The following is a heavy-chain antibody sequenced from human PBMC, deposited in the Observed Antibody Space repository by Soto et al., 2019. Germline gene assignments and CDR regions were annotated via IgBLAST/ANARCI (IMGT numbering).Heavy chain of an antibody. D-gene: IGHD2-2*01. CDR3: ARHRYCSSTSCYGSWYFDY. CDR2: INHSGST. V-gene: IGHV4-34*01. Sequence: SETLSLTCAVYGGSFSGYYWSWIRQPPGKGLEWIGEINHSGSTNYNPSLKSRVTISVDTSKNQFSLKLSSVTAADTAVYYCARHRYCSSTSCYGSWYFDYWGQGTLVTVSS. CDR1: GGSFSGYY. J-gene: IGHJ4*02.